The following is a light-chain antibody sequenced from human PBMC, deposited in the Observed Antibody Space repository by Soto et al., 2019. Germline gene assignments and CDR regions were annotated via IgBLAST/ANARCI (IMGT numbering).Light chain of an antibody. CDR2: DAT. Sequence: QSALTQPASVSGSPGQSITISCTGSIIDVGSYNFVSWFQQHPGKVPKLIIYDATKRPSGVSNRFSGSISANTASLTISGLQAEDEAHYFCCSYARGDIFVFGGGTKLTVL. V-gene: IGLV2-23*02. J-gene: IGLJ2*01. CDR3: CSYARGDIFV. CDR1: IIDVGSYNF.